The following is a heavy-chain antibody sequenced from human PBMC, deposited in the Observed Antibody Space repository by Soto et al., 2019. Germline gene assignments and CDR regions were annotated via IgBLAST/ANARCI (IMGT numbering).Heavy chain of an antibody. CDR2: INHSGST. V-gene: IGHV4-34*01. CDR3: ARGRRQQLVRTAYDWFDP. J-gene: IGHJ5*02. Sequence: SGTPSLTCAVYGGSFSGYYWNWLRQPPGKGLERIGEINHSGSTNYNPSLKSRVTISIDTSKNQFSLKLNSVTAADTAVYYCARGRRQQLVRTAYDWFDPWDQGTLVTVSS. D-gene: IGHD6-13*01. CDR1: GGSFSGYY.